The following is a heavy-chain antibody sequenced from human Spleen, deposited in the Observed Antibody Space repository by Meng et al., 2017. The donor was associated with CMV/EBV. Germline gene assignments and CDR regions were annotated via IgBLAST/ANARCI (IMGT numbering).Heavy chain of an antibody. CDR1: GYKFDIYG. CDR3: ARAGAAVTTNFDF. CDR2: VSAENGDT. D-gene: IGHD4-17*01. J-gene: IGHJ4*02. Sequence: QVQLVQSGPEVRKPGASVKVSCKASGYKFDIYGITWVRQAPGQGLEWVGWVSAENGDTDYGQKFQGRVTVTADTFTKTAYMEMRSLRSDDSAMYYCARAGAAVTTNFDFWGQGTLVTVSS. V-gene: IGHV1-18*01.